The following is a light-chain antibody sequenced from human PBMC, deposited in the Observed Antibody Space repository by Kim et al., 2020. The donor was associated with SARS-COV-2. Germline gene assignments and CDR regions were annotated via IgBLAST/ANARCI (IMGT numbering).Light chain of an antibody. V-gene: IGKV4-1*01. CDR2: WAS. Sequence: IVMNQSPDSVAVSLGERTTINCKSSQSVLYSSNNKNYLAWYQQKPGQLQKLLINWASTRKSGVPDRFSGSGSGTDFTLTISSLQAEDVAVYYCQQYYSTLTFGGGTKVEI. CDR1: QSVLYSSNNKNY. CDR3: QQYYSTLT. J-gene: IGKJ4*01.